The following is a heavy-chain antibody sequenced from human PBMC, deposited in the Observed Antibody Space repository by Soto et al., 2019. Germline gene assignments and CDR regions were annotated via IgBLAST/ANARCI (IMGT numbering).Heavy chain of an antibody. D-gene: IGHD1-1*01. CDR1: GYTFTSYG. V-gene: IGHV1-18*01. CDR2: ISAYNGNT. CDR3: ARAKDRYNWNDPFDY. Sequence: QVQLVQSGADVKKPGASVKVSCKASGYTFTSYGISWVRPAPVQGLEWMGWISAYNGNTNYAQKLQGRVTMTTDTSTSTAYMELRSLRSDDTAVYYCARAKDRYNWNDPFDYWGQGTLVTVSS. J-gene: IGHJ4*02.